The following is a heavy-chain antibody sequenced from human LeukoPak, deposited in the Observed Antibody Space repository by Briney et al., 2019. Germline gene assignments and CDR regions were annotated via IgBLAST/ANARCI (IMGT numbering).Heavy chain of an antibody. CDR2: ISSSSNII. CDR3: ARDFAREFTIDY. D-gene: IGHD3-10*01. Sequence: GGSLRLSCAASGFTFSNYNMNWVRQPPGKGLQWVSYISSSSNIIHYADSVKGRFTISRDNAKNSLFLQMNSLRAEDTAVYYCARDFAREFTIDYWGQGTLVTVSS. CDR1: GFTFSNYN. V-gene: IGHV3-48*01. J-gene: IGHJ4*02.